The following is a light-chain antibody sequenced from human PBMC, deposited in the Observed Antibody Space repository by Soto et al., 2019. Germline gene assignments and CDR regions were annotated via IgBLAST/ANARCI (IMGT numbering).Light chain of an antibody. CDR2: AAS. J-gene: IGKJ4*01. CDR1: QSISNY. Sequence: DIQMTQSPSSLSASVGDRVTITCRASQSISNYLNWYQQKPGKAPKLLIYAASNLHSEVPSRFNGRGYGKDFTLIINSLQPEYLAAYLCQQNYGTHALTFGGGTKVEIK. V-gene: IGKV1-39*01. CDR3: QQNYGTHALT.